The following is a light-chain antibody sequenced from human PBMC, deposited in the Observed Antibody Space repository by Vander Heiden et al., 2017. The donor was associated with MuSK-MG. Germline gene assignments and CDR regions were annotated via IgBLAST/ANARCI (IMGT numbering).Light chain of an antibody. CDR1: QSVLYRSINKNY. CDR3: QQYYDTPQA. CDR2: GAS. V-gene: IGKV4-1*01. Sequence: DIVMLQSPDSLAVSLGERATINCKSSQSVLYRSINKNYLAWYQKKPGQPPKLLISGASARECGVPDRFSGSGSETDFTLTISSLQAEDVAVYYCQQYYDTPQAFGQGTKVEIK. J-gene: IGKJ1*01.